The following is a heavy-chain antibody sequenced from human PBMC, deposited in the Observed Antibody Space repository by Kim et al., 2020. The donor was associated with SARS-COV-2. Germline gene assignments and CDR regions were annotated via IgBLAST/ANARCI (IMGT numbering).Heavy chain of an antibody. J-gene: IGHJ4*02. Sequence: GGSLRLSCAASVYTFSSYALNWVLQAPGKGLEWVSTINTGGGTTNYADSVKGRFTISRDNSKNTLYLQMNSLRAEDTAVYYCAKLILSSGDYFAYWGQGTLVTVSS. CDR3: AKLILSSGDYFAY. CDR1: VYTFSSYA. D-gene: IGHD2-15*01. CDR2: INTGGGTT. V-gene: IGHV3-23*01.